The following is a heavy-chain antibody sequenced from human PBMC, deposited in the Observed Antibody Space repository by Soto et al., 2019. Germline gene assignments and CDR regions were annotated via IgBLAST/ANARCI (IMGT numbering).Heavy chain of an antibody. CDR2: IYWDDDK. Sequence: QITLKESGPTLVKPTQTLTLTCTFSGFSLSTSGVGVGWIRQPPGKALEWLALIYWDDDKRYSPSLKSRLTITKDTSKNQVVLTMTNMDPVDTATYYCAHFADTYYDFWSGYSEFDPWGQGTLVTVSS. V-gene: IGHV2-5*02. CDR1: GFSLSTSGVG. CDR3: AHFADTYYDFWSGYSEFDP. D-gene: IGHD3-3*01. J-gene: IGHJ5*02.